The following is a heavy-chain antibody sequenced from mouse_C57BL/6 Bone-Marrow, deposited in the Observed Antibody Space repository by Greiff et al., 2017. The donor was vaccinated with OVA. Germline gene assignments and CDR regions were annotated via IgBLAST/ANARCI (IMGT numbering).Heavy chain of an antibody. CDR1: GYTFTSYW. V-gene: IGHV1-64*01. J-gene: IGHJ1*03. D-gene: IGHD3-1*01. CDR3: ARSGSTRRYFDV. Sequence: VQLQQPGAELVKPGASVKLSCKASGYTFTSYWMHWVKQRPGQGLEWIGIIHPNSGSTNYNEKFKGKATLTVDTSSSTAYLQLSSLTSEDSAVYFCARSGSTRRYFDVWGTGTTVTVSS. CDR2: IHPNSGST.